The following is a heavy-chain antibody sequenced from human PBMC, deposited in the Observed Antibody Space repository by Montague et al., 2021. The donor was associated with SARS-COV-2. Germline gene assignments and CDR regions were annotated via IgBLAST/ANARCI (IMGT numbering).Heavy chain of an antibody. J-gene: IGHJ6*02. V-gene: IGHV4-34*01. Sequence: SETLSLTCAVYGGSFSGYYWSWIRQPSGKGLEWIGEINHSGSTNYNPSLKSRVTISVDTSKNQLSLKLSSVTAADTAVYYCTREGYQVLWSDYYYYGMDVWGQGTTVTVSS. CDR3: TREGYQVLWSDYYYYGMDV. CDR1: GGSFSGYY. CDR2: INHSGST. D-gene: IGHD2-2*01.